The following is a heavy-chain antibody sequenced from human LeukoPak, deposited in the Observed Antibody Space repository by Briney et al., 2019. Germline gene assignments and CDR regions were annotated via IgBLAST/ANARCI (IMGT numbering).Heavy chain of an antibody. J-gene: IGHJ6*02. CDR2: INHSGST. CDR1: GGSFSGYF. Sequence: PSETLSLTCAVYGGSFSGYFWSWIRQPPGKGLEWIGQINHSGSTNYNPSLKSRVTISVDTSKNQFSLKVSSVTAADTAVYYCARTGPRGSCSPMIYYYYGMDVWGQGTTVTVSS. D-gene: IGHD6-13*01. CDR3: ARTGPRGSCSPMIYYYYGMDV. V-gene: IGHV4-34*01.